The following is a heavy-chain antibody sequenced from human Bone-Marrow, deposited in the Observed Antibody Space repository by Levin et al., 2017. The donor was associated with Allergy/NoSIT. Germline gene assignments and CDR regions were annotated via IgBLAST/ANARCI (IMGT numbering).Heavy chain of an antibody. CDR1: GHTLTELS. D-gene: IGHD4-23*01. V-gene: IGHV1-24*01. CDR2: FDPEDGEI. Sequence: GASVKVSCKVTGHTLTELSMHWVRQVPGKGLEWMGGFDPEDGEIIYAQQFQGRVTMTEGTSTDTAYMELSSLRSDDTAIYYCATIKKAVVTPFGLHAFDFWGQGTMVTVSS. CDR3: ATIKKAVVTPFGLHAFDF. J-gene: IGHJ3*01.